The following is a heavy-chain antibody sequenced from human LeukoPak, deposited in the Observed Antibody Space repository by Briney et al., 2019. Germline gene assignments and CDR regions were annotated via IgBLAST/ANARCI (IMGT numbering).Heavy chain of an antibody. D-gene: IGHD5-24*01. CDR1: AATFTIYA. V-gene: IGHV1-69*05. CDR2: IIPIFGKA. J-gene: IGHJ5*02. CDR3: ARVARRDGYNPEGCWFDP. Sequence: SVTLSFYSSAATFTIYAISWVRLAPAPGLERMGGIIPIFGKANYAQKFQGRVTITTDESTSTAYMELSSLRSEDTAVYYCARVARRDGYNPEGCWFDPWGQGTLVTVSS.